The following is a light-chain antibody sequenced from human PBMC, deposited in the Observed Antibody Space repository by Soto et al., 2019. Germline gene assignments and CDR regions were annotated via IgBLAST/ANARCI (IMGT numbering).Light chain of an antibody. Sequence: QSALTQPASVSGSPGQSITISCTGTSSDVGGYNYVSWYQQHPGKAPKLMIFDVSDRPSGVSSRFSASKSGNTASLTISGLQAEDEADYYCCSYTSSSTPWVFGTGTKVPVL. V-gene: IGLV2-14*03. CDR2: DVS. CDR1: SSDVGGYNY. CDR3: CSYTSSSTPWV. J-gene: IGLJ1*01.